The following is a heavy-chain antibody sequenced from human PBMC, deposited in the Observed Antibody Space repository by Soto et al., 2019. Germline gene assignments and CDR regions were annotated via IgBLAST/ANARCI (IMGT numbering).Heavy chain of an antibody. V-gene: IGHV4-34*01. CDR1: GGSFSGYY. J-gene: IGHJ4*02. CDR2: INHSGST. D-gene: IGHD3-9*01. CDR3: ARIPYYDILTGKTKFDY. Sequence: AETLSLTCAVCGGSFSGYYWGWIRQPPGKGLEWIGEINHSGSTNYNPSLKSRVTISVDTSKNQFSLKLSSVTAADTAVYYCARIPYYDILTGKTKFDYWGQGTLVTVSS.